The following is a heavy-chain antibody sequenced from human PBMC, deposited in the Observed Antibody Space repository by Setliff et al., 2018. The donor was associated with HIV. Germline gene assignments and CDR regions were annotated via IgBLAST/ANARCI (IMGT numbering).Heavy chain of an antibody. CDR3: TRVTFGPNDY. J-gene: IGHJ4*02. CDR1: GFILSSYW. D-gene: IGHD3-10*01. CDR2: INPDGSST. Sequence: GESLKISCAASGFILSSYWMHWVRQAPGKGLVWVSRINPDGSSTSYADSVKGRFTISRDNAKNTLYLQMNSLRADDTAVYYCTRVTFGPNDYWGQGTLVTVS. V-gene: IGHV3-74*01.